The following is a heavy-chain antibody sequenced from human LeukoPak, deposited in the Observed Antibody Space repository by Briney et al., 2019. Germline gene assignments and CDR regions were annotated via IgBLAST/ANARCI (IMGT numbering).Heavy chain of an antibody. J-gene: IGHJ4*02. CDR1: GGSFSGYY. Sequence: SETLSLTCAVYGGSFSGYYWSWIRQPPGKGLEWIGEINHSGSTNYNPSLKSRVTISVDTSKNQFSLKLSSVTVADTAVYYCASHSSPGGSFDYWGQGTLVTVSS. V-gene: IGHV4-34*01. CDR2: INHSGST. D-gene: IGHD1-14*01. CDR3: ASHSSPGGSFDY.